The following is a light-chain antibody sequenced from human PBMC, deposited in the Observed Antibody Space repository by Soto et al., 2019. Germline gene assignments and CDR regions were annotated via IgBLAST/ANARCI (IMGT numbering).Light chain of an antibody. J-gene: IGKJ2*01. CDR2: GAS. V-gene: IGKV3-15*01. Sequence: EIVMTQSPATLSVSPGERATLSCRASQTVGTNLAWHQLKPGQAPRLLIYGASTRATGIPARFSGSGSGTEFTLSISSLQSEDVASYYCQQYRSWPPYTFGQGTKVEL. CDR3: QQYRSWPPYT. CDR1: QTVGTN.